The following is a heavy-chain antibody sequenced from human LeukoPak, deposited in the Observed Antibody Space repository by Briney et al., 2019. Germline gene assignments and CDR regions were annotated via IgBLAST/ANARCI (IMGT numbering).Heavy chain of an antibody. CDR3: ARDQGGSWPDH. V-gene: IGHV4-38-2*02. CDR2: IYHSGST. J-gene: IGHJ4*02. CDR1: GYSISSGYY. Sequence: SETLSLTCTVSGYSISSGYYWGWIRQPPGKGLEWIGSIYHSGSTYYNPSLKSRVTISVDTSKNQFSLKLSSVTAADTAVYYCARDQGGSWPDHWGQGTLVTVSS. D-gene: IGHD6-13*01.